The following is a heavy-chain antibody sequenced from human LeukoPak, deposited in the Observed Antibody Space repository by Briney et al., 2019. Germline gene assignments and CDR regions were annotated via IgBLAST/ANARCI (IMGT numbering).Heavy chain of an antibody. D-gene: IGHD5-24*01. V-gene: IGHV3-15*01. CDR1: GFTFSNAW. J-gene: IGHJ4*02. CDR2: IKSKTDGGTT. Sequence: RGSLRLSCAASGFTFSNAWMSWVRQAPGKGLEWVDRIKSKTDGGTTDYAAPVKGRFTISRDDSKNTLYLQMNSLKTEDTAVYYCTTGVDGYNFDYWGQGTLVTVSS. CDR3: TTGVDGYNFDY.